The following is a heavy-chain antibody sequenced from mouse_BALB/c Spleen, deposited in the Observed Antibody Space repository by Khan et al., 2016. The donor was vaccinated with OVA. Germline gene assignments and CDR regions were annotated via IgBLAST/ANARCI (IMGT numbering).Heavy chain of an antibody. Sequence: DLVKPGASVKLSCRASGYTFTSYWINWIKQRPGQGLEWLGRIAPGSGSTSYNEMFKGKSTLTVDTSSSTAYIQISSLSSEDSAGCVGARSKYYGSGLYAMDCWGQGTSVTVSS. CDR2: IAPGSGST. CDR3: ARSKYYGSGLYAMDC. J-gene: IGHJ4*01. D-gene: IGHD1-1*01. V-gene: IGHV1S41*01. CDR1: GYTFTSYW.